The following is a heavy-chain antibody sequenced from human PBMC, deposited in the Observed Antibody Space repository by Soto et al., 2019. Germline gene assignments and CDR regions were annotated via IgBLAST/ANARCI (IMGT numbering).Heavy chain of an antibody. CDR1: GFMFSAYA. Sequence: PGGSLRLSCAASGFMFSAYAMLWVRQAPGKGLEWVAAISYDGTNKYYADSIKGRFTISRDNSANTLFLQVNSLRREDTAMYYCARDPPQYTSGWYGIDFWGHGTLVTVSS. CDR2: ISYDGTNK. V-gene: IGHV3-30*04. J-gene: IGHJ4*01. CDR3: ARDPPQYTSGWYGIDF. D-gene: IGHD6-19*01.